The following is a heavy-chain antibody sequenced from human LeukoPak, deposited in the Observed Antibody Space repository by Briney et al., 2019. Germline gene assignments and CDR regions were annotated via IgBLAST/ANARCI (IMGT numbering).Heavy chain of an antibody. J-gene: IGHJ5*02. CDR3: ARDGHSRGLGWFDP. V-gene: IGHV1-18*01. D-gene: IGHD6-19*01. CDR1: GYTLTRYG. CDR2: ISGYNGNT. Sequence: ASEKVSCKASGYTLTRYGYSWVRQAPRQAREGTGGISGYNGNTNDAQKLKRRVTMTTDTPTSTAYMELRTLRSDDTAVYYCARDGHSRGLGWFDPWGQGTLVTVSS.